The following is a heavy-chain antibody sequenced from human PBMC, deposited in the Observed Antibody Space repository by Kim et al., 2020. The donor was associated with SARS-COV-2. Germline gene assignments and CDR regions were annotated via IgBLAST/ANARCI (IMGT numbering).Heavy chain of an antibody. CDR1: GYTFTSYY. CDR2: INPSGGST. V-gene: IGHV1-46*01. D-gene: IGHD5-12*01. J-gene: IGHJ4*02. CDR3: ARDKTSSSGYSGYDSWYFDY. Sequence: ASVKVSCKASGYTFTSYYMHWVRQAPGQGLEWMGIINPSGGSTSYAQKFQGRVTMTRDTSTSTVYMELSSLRSEDTAVYYCARDKTSSSGYSGYDSWYFDYWGQGTLVTVSS.